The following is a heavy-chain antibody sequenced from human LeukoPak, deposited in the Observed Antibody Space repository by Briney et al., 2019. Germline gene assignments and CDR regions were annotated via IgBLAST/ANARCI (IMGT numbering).Heavy chain of an antibody. CDR3: ARESSGYSPHYYMDV. V-gene: IGHV1-69*05. Sequence: GASVKVSCKASGGTFSSYAISWVRQAPGQGLEWMGGIIPIFGTANYAQKFQGRVTITTDESTSTAYMELSSLRSEDTAVYYCARESSGYSPHYYMDVWGKGTTVTVSS. CDR1: GGTFSSYA. J-gene: IGHJ6*03. D-gene: IGHD3-22*01. CDR2: IIPIFGTA.